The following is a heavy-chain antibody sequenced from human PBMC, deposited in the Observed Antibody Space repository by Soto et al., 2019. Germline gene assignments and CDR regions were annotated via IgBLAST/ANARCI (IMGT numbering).Heavy chain of an antibody. CDR2: IYSGGST. V-gene: IGHV3-53*04. CDR3: GRVWSVYYNYYYYYMDV. CDR1: GFTVSSNY. D-gene: IGHD3-3*01. Sequence: GGSLRLSCAASGFTVSSNYMSWVRQAPGRGLEWVSVIYSGGSTYYADSVKGRFTISRHNSKNTLYLQMNSLRAEDTAVYYCGRVWSVYYNYYYYYMDVWGIGTAVTVSS. J-gene: IGHJ6*03.